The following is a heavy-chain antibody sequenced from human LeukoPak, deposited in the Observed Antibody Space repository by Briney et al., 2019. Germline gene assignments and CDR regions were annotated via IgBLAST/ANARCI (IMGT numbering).Heavy chain of an antibody. V-gene: IGHV4-4*02. CDR3: ARVSRIRLFLGYYYYGMDV. Sequence: PSGTLSLTCAVSGGSISSSNWWSWVRQPPGKGLEWIGEIYHSGSTNYNPSLKSRVTISVDKSKNQFSLKLSSVTAADTAVYYCARVSRIRLFLGYYYYGMDVWGQGTTVTVSS. CDR1: GGSISSSNW. CDR2: IYHSGST. J-gene: IGHJ6*02. D-gene: IGHD5-18*01.